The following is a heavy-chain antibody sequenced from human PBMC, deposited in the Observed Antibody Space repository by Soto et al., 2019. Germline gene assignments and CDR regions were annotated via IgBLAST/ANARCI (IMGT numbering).Heavy chain of an antibody. CDR1: GGSISSGDYY. V-gene: IGHV4-30-4*01. Sequence: SETLSLTCTVSGGSISSGDYYWSWIRQPPGKGLEWIGYIYYSGSTYYNPSLKSRVTISVGTSKNQFSLKLSSVTAADTAVYYCARTPQDDYDRNWFDPWGQGTLVTVSS. J-gene: IGHJ5*02. D-gene: IGHD4-17*01. CDR3: ARTPQDDYDRNWFDP. CDR2: IYYSGST.